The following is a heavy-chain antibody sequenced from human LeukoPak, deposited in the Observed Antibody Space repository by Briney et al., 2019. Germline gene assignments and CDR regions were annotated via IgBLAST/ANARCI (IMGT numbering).Heavy chain of an antibody. Sequence: SGRSLRLSCAASGFTFDDYAMHWVRQAPRKGLEWVSGIIWNSGSIGYADSVKGRFTISRDNAKNSLHLQMNSLRAEDTALYYCAKDMGVYYYGSGSYHYWGQGTLVTVSS. D-gene: IGHD3-10*01. J-gene: IGHJ4*02. V-gene: IGHV3-9*01. CDR1: GFTFDDYA. CDR3: AKDMGVYYYGSGSYHY. CDR2: IIWNSGSI.